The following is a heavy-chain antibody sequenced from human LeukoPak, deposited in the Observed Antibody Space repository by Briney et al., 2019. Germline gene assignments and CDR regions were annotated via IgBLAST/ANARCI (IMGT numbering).Heavy chain of an antibody. CDR3: ARRPHSGSPNSFDP. V-gene: IGHV5-51*01. Sequence: GESLKISCEASGHSFTNHWLGWVRQMPGKGLEWMGIINLGDSETQYSPSFQGQVTISLDKSINTAYLLWRSLKVSDTAVYYCARRPHSGSPNSFDPWGQGTLVTVSS. J-gene: IGHJ5*02. CDR2: INLGDSET. CDR1: GHSFTNHW. D-gene: IGHD1-26*01.